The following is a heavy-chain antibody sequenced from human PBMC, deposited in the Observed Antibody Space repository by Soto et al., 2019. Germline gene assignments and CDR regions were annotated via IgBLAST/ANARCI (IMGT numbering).Heavy chain of an antibody. V-gene: IGHV1-18*04. D-gene: IGHD3-10*01. CDR1: GYTFTSYG. CDR2: ISAYNGNT. CDR3: ARVLWFGLQYYYGMDV. J-gene: IGHJ6*02. Sequence: GASVKVSCKASGYTFTSYGISWVRQAPGQGLEWMGWISAYNGNTNYAQKLQGRVSMTTDTSTSTAYMELRSLRSDDTAVCYCARVLWFGLQYYYGMDVWGQGTTVTVSS.